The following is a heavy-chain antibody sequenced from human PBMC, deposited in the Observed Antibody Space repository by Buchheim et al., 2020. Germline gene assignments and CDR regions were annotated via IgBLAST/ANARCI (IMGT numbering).Heavy chain of an antibody. CDR2: LSYDGSNK. CDR1: GFTFSSYA. V-gene: IGHV3-30*04. CDR3: ARESVAVAYYFDY. Sequence: QVQLVESGGGVVKPGRSLRLSCAASGFTFSSYAMHWVGQVPGKGLEWVAVLSYDGSNKYYADSVKGRFTISRDNSKNQLYLQMNSLRAEDTAVYYCARESVAVAYYFDYWGQGTL. J-gene: IGHJ4*02. D-gene: IGHD6-19*01.